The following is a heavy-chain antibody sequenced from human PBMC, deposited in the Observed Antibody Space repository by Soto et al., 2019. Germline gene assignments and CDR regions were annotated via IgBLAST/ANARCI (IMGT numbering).Heavy chain of an antibody. CDR1: GESVSSNSAA. D-gene: IGHD3-10*01. Sequence: SQTLSLTCAISGESVSSNSAAWNWIRQSPSRGLEWLGRTYYRSKWYNDYAVSVKSRITINPDTSKNQFSLQLNSVTAADTAVYYCASLEWFGELSNYWGRGTLVTVSS. CDR2: TYYRSKWYN. V-gene: IGHV6-1*01. CDR3: ASLEWFGELSNY. J-gene: IGHJ4*02.